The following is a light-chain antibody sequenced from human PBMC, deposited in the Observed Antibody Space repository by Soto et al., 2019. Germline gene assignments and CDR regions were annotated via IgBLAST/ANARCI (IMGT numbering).Light chain of an antibody. CDR2: GAA. CDR1: QSVSSSY. V-gene: IGKV3-20*01. CDR3: HQYDNWPPWT. J-gene: IGKJ1*01. Sequence: EIVLTQSPGTLSLSPGERATLSCRASQSVSSSYLAWYQQKPGQAPRLLIHGAASRATGIPDRFSGSGSGTEFTLTISSLQSEDFAVYYCHQYDNWPPWTFGQGTKVDIK.